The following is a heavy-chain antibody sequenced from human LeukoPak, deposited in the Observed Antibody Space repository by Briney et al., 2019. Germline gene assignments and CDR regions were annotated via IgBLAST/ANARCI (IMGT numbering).Heavy chain of an antibody. CDR2: IYHSGST. CDR1: GGSISSGGYS. V-gene: IGHV4-30-2*01. D-gene: IGHD2-15*01. J-gene: IGHJ3*02. CDR3: ARAEDLGASDI. Sequence: SQTLSLTCAVSGGSISSGGYSWSWIRQPPGKGLEWIGYIYHSGSTYYNPSLKSRVTISVDRSKNQFSLKLSSVTAADTAVYYCARAEDLGASDIWGQGTMVTVSS.